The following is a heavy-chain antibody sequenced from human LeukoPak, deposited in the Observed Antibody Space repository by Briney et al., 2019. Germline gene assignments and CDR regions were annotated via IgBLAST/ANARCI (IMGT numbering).Heavy chain of an antibody. J-gene: IGHJ6*02. CDR3: AKELAYDFGPESSYYGMDV. CDR1: GFTFDDYA. D-gene: IGHD3-3*01. V-gene: IGHV3-9*01. CDR2: ISWNSGSI. Sequence: GRSLRLSCAASGFTFDDYAMHWVRQAPGKGLEWVSGISWNSGSIDYADSVKGRFTISRDNAKSSLYLQMNSLRAEDTALYYCAKELAYDFGPESSYYGMDVWGQGATVTVSS.